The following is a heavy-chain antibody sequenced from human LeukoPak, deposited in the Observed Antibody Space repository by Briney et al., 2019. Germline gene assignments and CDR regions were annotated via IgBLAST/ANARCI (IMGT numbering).Heavy chain of an antibody. CDR3: ARIYLNLVSAS. V-gene: IGHV3-7*01. CDR2: INEDGSEK. Sequence: AGGSLRLSCAASGFHFSSYRMIWVRQAPGKGLDWVANINEDGSEKYYVDSVKGRFTISRDNAKNSLYLQMNSLRAEDTAVYYCARIYLNLVSASWGQGTLVTVSS. D-gene: IGHD6-13*01. J-gene: IGHJ5*02. CDR1: GFHFSSYR.